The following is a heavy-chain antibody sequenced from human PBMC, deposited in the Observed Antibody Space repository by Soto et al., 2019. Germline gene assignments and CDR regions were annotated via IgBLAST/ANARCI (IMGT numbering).Heavy chain of an antibody. CDR1: GFTFSNYG. D-gene: IGHD2-21*02. CDR3: ANVPARAVTLSYYYYGMDI. J-gene: IGHJ6*02. V-gene: IGHV3-30*18. Sequence: QVQLVESGGGVVQPGRSLRLSCAASGFTFSNYGMHWVRQAPGKGLEWVAVISYDGSNTYYADSVKGRFTISRANSKNTLYLQMNSLRAEDTAVYYCANVPARAVTLSYYYYGMDIWGQGTTVTVSS. CDR2: ISYDGSNT.